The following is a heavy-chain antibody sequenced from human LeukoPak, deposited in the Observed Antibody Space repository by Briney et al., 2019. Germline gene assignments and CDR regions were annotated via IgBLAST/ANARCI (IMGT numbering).Heavy chain of an antibody. V-gene: IGHV3-7*01. CDR3: ARVLRPHFDY. J-gene: IGHJ4*02. CDR2: IKGDGSKK. Sequence: GGSLRLSCAASGFTFSSFWMTWVRQAPGKGLEWVANIKGDGSKKTYVDSVKGRFTISRDNAKNSLYLQMNSLRAEDTAVYYCARVLRPHFDYWGQRTLVTVSS. CDR1: GFTFSSFW. D-gene: IGHD4-17*01.